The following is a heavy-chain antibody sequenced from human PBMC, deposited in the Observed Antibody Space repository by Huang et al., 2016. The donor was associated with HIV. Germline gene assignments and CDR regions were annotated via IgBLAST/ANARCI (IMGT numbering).Heavy chain of an antibody. Sequence: QVQLQESGPGLVKPSQTLSLICSVSGDSITSSRNYYWTWVRQPAGQGLEYVGLIYATGTTSYHPSLKTRVSISLDTSKNQFALRRTSMTAADTAVYYCARATYRDFEYSFDFWGQGILVTVSS. CDR3: ARATYRDFEYSFDF. V-gene: IGHV4-61*09. D-gene: IGHD2-21*01. J-gene: IGHJ4*02. CDR2: IYATGTT. CDR1: GDSITSSRNYY.